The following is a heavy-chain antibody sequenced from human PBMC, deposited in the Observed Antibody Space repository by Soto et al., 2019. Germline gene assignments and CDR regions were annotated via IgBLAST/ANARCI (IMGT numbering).Heavy chain of an antibody. J-gene: IGHJ4*02. D-gene: IGHD2-8*01. CDR2: IYYSGST. CDR3: ARGYCTNGVCYTFVPPYYFDY. Sequence: PSETLSLTCTVSGGSISSGGYYWSWIRQHPGKGLEWIGYIYYSGSTYYNPSLKSRVTISVDTSKNQFSLKLSSVTAADTAVYYCARGYCTNGVCYTFVPPYYFDYWGQGTLVTVSS. V-gene: IGHV4-31*03. CDR1: GGSISSGGYY.